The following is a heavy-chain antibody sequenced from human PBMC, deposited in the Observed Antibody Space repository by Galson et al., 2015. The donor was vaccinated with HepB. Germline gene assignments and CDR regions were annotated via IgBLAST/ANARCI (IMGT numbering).Heavy chain of an antibody. J-gene: IGHJ5*02. CDR3: ARDWGIAVSGTWWFDP. Sequence: SLRLSCAASKFTFRNYNMNWVRQTPGKGMEWVASISYNSDNINYADSVKGRFTISRDNAKNSLYLQMNSLRAEDTAVYYCARDWGIAVSGTWWFDPWDQGTLVTVSS. D-gene: IGHD6-19*01. V-gene: IGHV3-21*06. CDR2: ISYNSDNI. CDR1: KFTFRNYN.